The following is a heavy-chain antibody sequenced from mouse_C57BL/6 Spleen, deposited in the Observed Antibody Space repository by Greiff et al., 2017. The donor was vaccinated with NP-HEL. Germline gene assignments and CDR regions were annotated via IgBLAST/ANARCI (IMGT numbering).Heavy chain of an antibody. CDR1: GFTFSSYA. V-gene: IGHV5-4*03. J-gene: IGHJ2*01. CDR3: ARVDGGYFDY. Sequence: EVKLVESGGGLVKPGGSLKLSCAASGFTFSSYAMSWVRQTPEKRLEWVATISDGGNYTYYPDNVKGRFTISRDNAKNNLYLQMSHLKSEDTAMYYCARVDGGYFDYWGQGTTLTVSS. CDR2: ISDGGNYT.